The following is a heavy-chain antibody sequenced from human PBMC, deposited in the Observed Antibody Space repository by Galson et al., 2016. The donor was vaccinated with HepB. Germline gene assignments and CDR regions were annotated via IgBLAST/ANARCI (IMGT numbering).Heavy chain of an antibody. D-gene: IGHD5-12*01. J-gene: IGHJ5*02. V-gene: IGHV4-39*01. CDR3: ARHERLLSWFDP. CDR2: IYYVGNT. CDR1: GGSISSNSYY. Sequence: SETLSLTCTVSGGSISSNSYYWGWIRQPPGKGLEWIGSIYYVGNTYSNPSLKSRVIISIDTSNNRVSLKLRSVTAADTAVYYCARHERLLSWFDPWGQGSLVTVSS.